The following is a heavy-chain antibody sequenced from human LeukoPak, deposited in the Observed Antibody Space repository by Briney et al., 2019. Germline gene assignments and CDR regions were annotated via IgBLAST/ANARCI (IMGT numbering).Heavy chain of an antibody. CDR1: GFPFSTLG. CDR2: IGSDGDGT. D-gene: IGHD1-14*01. Sequence: TGGSLRLSCSASGFPFSTLGMHWVRQAPGKGLEHVSTIGSDGDGTYYADSVKGRFIISRDNSKNAVYLQMSSLRPEDTAVYYCVSPVFINFWGQGTLVTVSS. CDR3: VSPVFINF. V-gene: IGHV3-64D*06. J-gene: IGHJ4*01.